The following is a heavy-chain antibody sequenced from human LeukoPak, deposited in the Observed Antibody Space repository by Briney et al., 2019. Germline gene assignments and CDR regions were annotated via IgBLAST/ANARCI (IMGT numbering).Heavy chain of an antibody. Sequence: GGSLRLSCAASGFTFSSYEMNWVRQAPGKGLEWVSYISSSGSTIYYADSVKGRFTISRDNAKNPLYLQMNSLRAEDTAVYYCAGGLVVGSSAFDIWGQGTMVTVSS. CDR3: AGGLVVGSSAFDI. CDR2: ISSSGSTI. CDR1: GFTFSSYE. V-gene: IGHV3-48*03. J-gene: IGHJ3*02. D-gene: IGHD2-15*01.